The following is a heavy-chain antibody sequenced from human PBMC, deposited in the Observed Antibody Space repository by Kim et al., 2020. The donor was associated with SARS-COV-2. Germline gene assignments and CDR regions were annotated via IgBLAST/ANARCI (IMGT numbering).Heavy chain of an antibody. CDR1: GFTFSSYG. CDR2: IWYDGSNK. CDR3: ARAGDGQLVLGY. J-gene: IGHJ4*02. V-gene: IGHV3-33*01. Sequence: GGSLRLSCAASGFTFSSYGMQWVRQAPGKGLEWVAVIWYDGSNKYYADSVKGRFTISRDNSKNTLYLQMNSLRAEDTAVYYCARAGDGQLVLGYWGQGTLVTVSS. D-gene: IGHD6-6*01.